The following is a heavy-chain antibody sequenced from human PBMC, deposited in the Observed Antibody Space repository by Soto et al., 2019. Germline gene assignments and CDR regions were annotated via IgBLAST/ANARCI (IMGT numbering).Heavy chain of an antibody. CDR3: ARRDITMVRGVIISTLSCFDY. Sequence: SETLSLTCTVSGGSISSSSYYWGWIRQPPGKGLEWIGSIYYSGSTYYNPSLKSRVTISVDTSKNQFSLKLSSVTAADTNVYYCARRDITMVRGVIISTLSCFDYWGQGTLLTVSS. D-gene: IGHD3-10*01. V-gene: IGHV4-39*01. J-gene: IGHJ4*02. CDR2: IYYSGST. CDR1: GGSISSSSYY.